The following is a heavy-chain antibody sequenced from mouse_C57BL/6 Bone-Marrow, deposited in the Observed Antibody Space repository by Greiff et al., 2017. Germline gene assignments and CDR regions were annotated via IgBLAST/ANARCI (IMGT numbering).Heavy chain of an antibody. J-gene: IGHJ1*03. CDR1: GFSFNTYA. V-gene: IGHV10-1*01. Sequence: EVMLVESGGGLVQPKGSLKLSCAASGFSFNTYAMNWVRQAPGKGLEWVARIRSKSNNYATYYADSVKDRFTISRDDSESMLYLQMNNLKTEDTAMYYCVSGSSSGGYFDVWGTGTTVTVSS. CDR2: IRSKSNNYAT. CDR3: VSGSSSGGYFDV. D-gene: IGHD1-1*01.